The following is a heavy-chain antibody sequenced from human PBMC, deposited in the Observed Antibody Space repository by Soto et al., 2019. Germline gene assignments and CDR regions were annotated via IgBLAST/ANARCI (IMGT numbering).Heavy chain of an antibody. CDR3: ARDRGGRAKVVPDDAFDI. Sequence: QVQLEQSGAEVKKPGASVRVSCEVSGYSITTYGTSWVRQAPGQGLEWMGWISGYNGKTRYAQKCQGGFTMTTDASTSTAYMELKSLRFGDTAIYFCARDRGGRAKVVPDDAFDIWGQGTMVTGSS. CDR2: ISGYNGKT. D-gene: IGHD2-15*01. J-gene: IGHJ3*02. V-gene: IGHV1-18*01. CDR1: GYSITTYG.